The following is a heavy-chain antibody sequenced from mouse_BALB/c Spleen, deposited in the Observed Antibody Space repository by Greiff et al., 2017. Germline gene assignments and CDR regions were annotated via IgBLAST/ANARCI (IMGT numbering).Heavy chain of an antibody. CDR1: GFNIKDTY. CDR3: ARSYGNYDYAMDY. D-gene: IGHD2-10*02. Sequence: VQLQQSGAELVKPGASVKLSCTASGFNIKDTYMHWVKQRPEQGLEWIGRIDPANGNTKYDPKFQGKATITADTSSNTAYRQLSSLTSEDTAVYYCARSYGNYDYAMDYWGQGTSVTVSS. V-gene: IGHV14-3*02. J-gene: IGHJ4*01. CDR2: IDPANGNT.